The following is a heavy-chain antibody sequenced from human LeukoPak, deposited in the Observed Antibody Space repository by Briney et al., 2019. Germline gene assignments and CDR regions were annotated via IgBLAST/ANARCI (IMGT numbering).Heavy chain of an antibody. CDR1: GGTFSSYA. Sequence: SVKVSCKASGGTFSSYAISWVRQAPGQGLEWMGRIIPILGIANYAQKFQGRVTITADKSTSTAYMELSSLRSEDTAVYYCARSFGSGSYKGDCWGQGTLVTVSS. J-gene: IGHJ4*02. CDR2: IIPILGIA. D-gene: IGHD3-10*01. CDR3: ARSFGSGSYKGDC. V-gene: IGHV1-69*04.